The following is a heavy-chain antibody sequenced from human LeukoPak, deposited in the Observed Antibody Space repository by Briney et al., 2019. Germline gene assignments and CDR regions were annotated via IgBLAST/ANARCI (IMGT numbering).Heavy chain of an antibody. CDR1: GFTFSDYY. Sequence: PGGSLRLSCAASGFTFSDYYMSWIRQAPGKGLEWVSYISSSGSTIYYADSVKGRFTISRDNAKNSLYLQMNSLRGEDSAVYYCAVGLLHNTPFDYWGQGTLVTVSS. V-gene: IGHV3-11*01. CDR2: ISSSGSTI. CDR3: AVGLLHNTPFDY. J-gene: IGHJ4*02. D-gene: IGHD1-1*01.